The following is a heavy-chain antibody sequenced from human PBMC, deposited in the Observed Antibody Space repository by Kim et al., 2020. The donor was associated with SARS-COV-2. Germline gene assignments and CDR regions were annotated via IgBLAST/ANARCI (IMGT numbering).Heavy chain of an antibody. Sequence: GGSLRLSCAASGFTFSSYGMHWVRQAPGKGLEWVAVISYDGSNKYYADSVKGRFTISRDNSKNTLYLQMNSLRAEDTAVYYCAKDMTTVSIPYGMDVWGQGTTVTVSS. D-gene: IGHD4-17*01. J-gene: IGHJ6*02. CDR2: ISYDGSNK. CDR3: AKDMTTVSIPYGMDV. CDR1: GFTFSSYG. V-gene: IGHV3-30*18.